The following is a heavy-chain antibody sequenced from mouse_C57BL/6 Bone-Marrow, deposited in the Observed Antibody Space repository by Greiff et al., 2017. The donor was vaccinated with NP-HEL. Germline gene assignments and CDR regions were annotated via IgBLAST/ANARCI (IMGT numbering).Heavy chain of an antibody. J-gene: IGHJ2*01. CDR3: ARHYYSNYFDY. D-gene: IGHD2-5*01. CDR1: GFTFSSYG. V-gene: IGHV5-6*01. CDR2: ISSGGSYT. Sequence: EVKLVESGGDLVKPGGSLKLSCAASGFTFSSYGMSWVRQTPDKRLEWVATISSGGSYTYYPDSVKGRFTISRDNAKNTLCLQMSSLKSEDTAMYYCARHYYSNYFDYWGQGTTLTVSS.